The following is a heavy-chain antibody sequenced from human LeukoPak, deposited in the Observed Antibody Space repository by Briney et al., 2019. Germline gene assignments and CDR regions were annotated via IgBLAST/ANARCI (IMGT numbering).Heavy chain of an antibody. Sequence: SVKVSCKASGYTFTSYAISWVRQAPGQGLEWMGGIIPIFGTANYAQKFQGRVTITADKSTSTAYMELSSLRSEDTAVYYCARDHLYCSSTSCYANYFDYWGQGTQVTVSS. CDR1: GYTFTSYA. CDR3: ARDHLYCSSTSCYANYFDY. J-gene: IGHJ4*02. V-gene: IGHV1-69*06. CDR2: IIPIFGTA. D-gene: IGHD2-2*01.